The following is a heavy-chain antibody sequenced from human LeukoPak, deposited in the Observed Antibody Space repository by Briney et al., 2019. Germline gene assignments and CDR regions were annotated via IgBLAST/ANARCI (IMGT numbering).Heavy chain of an antibody. Sequence: GASVKVSCKASGYTFTSYGISWVRQAPGQGLEWMGWISTYNGNTNYVQKIQGRVTMTTDTSTSTAYMELGSLRSDDTAVYYCARDWSPLDYYYYFMDVWGKGTTVTVSS. CDR1: GYTFTSYG. J-gene: IGHJ6*03. D-gene: IGHD3-3*01. CDR3: ARDWSPLDYYYYFMDV. CDR2: ISTYNGNT. V-gene: IGHV1-18*01.